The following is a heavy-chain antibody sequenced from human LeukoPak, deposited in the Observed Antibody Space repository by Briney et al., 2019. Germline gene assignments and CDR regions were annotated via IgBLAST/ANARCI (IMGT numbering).Heavy chain of an antibody. CDR2: INPNSGGT. CDR3: ARRQQLNYYMDV. V-gene: IGHV1-2*02. CDR1: GYTFTGYY. J-gene: IGHJ6*03. Sequence: ASVKVSCKASGYTFTGYYIHWVRRAPGQGLEWMGWINPNSGGTNYAQKFQGRVTMTRDMSTSTVYMELSSLRSEDTAVYYCARRQQLNYYMDVWGKGTTVTVSS. D-gene: IGHD6-13*01.